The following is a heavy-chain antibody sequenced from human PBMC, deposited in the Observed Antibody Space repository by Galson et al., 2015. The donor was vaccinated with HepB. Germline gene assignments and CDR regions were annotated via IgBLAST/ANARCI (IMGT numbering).Heavy chain of an antibody. J-gene: IGHJ3*02. D-gene: IGHD6-13*01. Sequence: SLRLSCAASGFTFSNAWMSWVRQAPGRGLEWVGRIKSKTDGGTTDYAAPVKGRFTISRDDSKNTLYLQMNSLKTEDTAVYYCTTDSEYSSSWRSRDAFDIWGQGTMVTVSS. CDR1: GFTFSNAW. CDR2: IKSKTDGGTT. V-gene: IGHV3-15*01. CDR3: TTDSEYSSSWRSRDAFDI.